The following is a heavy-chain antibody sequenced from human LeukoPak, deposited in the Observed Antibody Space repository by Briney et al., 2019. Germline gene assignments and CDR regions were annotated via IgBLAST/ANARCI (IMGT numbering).Heavy chain of an antibody. CDR1: GFTFSSHS. V-gene: IGHV3-21*01. J-gene: IGHJ6*02. CDR3: AREDIGVVPAAMTEEDYYYYGMDV. D-gene: IGHD2-2*01. Sequence: PGGSLRLSCAASGFTFSSHSMNWVRQAPGKGLEWVSSISSSSSYIYYADSVKGRFTISRDNAKNSLYLQMNSLRAEDTAVYYCAREDIGVVPAAMTEEDYYYYGMDVWGQGTTVTVSS. CDR2: ISSSSSYI.